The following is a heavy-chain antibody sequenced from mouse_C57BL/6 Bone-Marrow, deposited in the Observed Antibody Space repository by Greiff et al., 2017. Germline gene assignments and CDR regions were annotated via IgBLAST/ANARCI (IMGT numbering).Heavy chain of an antibody. J-gene: IGHJ2*01. D-gene: IGHD4-1*02. CDR2: INYDGSST. V-gene: IGHV5-16*01. CDR3: ARVLQLGRGTPYFDY. Sequence: EVKLMESEGGLVQPGSSMKLSCTASGFTFSDYYMAWVRQVPEKGLEWVANINYDGSSTYYLDCLKSRFTISIDNAKNLLYLQMSSLKSEDTATYYGARVLQLGRGTPYFDYWGQGTTLTVSS. CDR1: GFTFSDYY.